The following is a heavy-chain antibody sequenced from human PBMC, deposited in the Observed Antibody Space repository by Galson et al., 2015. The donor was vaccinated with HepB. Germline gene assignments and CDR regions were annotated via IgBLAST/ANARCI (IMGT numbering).Heavy chain of an antibody. CDR1: GFTFSIYS. D-gene: IGHD6-13*01. V-gene: IGHV3-21*01. J-gene: IGHJ5*01. CDR2: ITDNGDV. CDR3: ARDPAAGAA. Sequence: SLRLSCAASGFTFSIYSMNWVRQAPGKGLEWVSSITDNGDVYYAVSVKGRFSISRDNAQDSLYLQMSSLRAENTAMYYCARDPAAGAAWGQGTLVTVSS.